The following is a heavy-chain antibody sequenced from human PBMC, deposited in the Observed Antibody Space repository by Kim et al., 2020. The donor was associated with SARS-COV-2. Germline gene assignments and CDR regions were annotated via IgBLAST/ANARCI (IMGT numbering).Heavy chain of an antibody. D-gene: IGHD6-13*01. CDR1: GGSISSAGYY. CDR3: ARFPPPDYSSSWYGPPNYAFDI. J-gene: IGHJ3*02. CDR2: IYYSGST. Sequence: SETLSLTCTVSGGSISSAGYYWSWIRQHPGKGLEWIGYIYYSGSTYYNPSPKSRVTISVDTSKNQFSLKLSSVTAADTAVYYCARFPPPDYSSSWYGPPNYAFDIWGQGTMVTVSS. V-gene: IGHV4-31*03.